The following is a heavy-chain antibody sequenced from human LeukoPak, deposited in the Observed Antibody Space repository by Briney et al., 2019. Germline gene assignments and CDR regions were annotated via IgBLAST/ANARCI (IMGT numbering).Heavy chain of an antibody. V-gene: IGHV3-23*01. Sequence: GGSLRLSCAASGFTFSSYAMSWVRQAPGKGLEGVSAISGSGGSTYYADSVKGRFTISRDNSKNTLYLQMNSLRAEDTAVYYCAKSSRQWLVRGYFDYWGQGTLVTVSS. CDR2: ISGSGGST. CDR1: GFTFSSYA. J-gene: IGHJ4*02. CDR3: AKSSRQWLVRGYFDY. D-gene: IGHD6-19*01.